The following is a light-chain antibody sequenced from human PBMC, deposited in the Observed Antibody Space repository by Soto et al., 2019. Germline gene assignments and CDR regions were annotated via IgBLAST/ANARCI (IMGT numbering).Light chain of an antibody. J-gene: IGKJ4*01. CDR3: QQYVTSPLT. CDR2: EAS. Sequence: EIGLTQSPATLSLSPGERATLSCRASQSVSSYLAWYQQKFGQAPRLLIYEASSRSTGIPDRFSGSASGTDFTLTISRLEPEDFAVYYCQQYVTSPLTFGGGTKVDIK. CDR1: QSVSSY. V-gene: IGKV3-20*01.